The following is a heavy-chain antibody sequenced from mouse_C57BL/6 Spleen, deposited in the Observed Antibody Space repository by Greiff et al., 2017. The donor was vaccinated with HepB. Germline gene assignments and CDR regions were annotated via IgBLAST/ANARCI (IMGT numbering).Heavy chain of an antibody. V-gene: IGHV1-55*01. J-gene: IGHJ2*01. CDR3: ARYYYGSSWYFDY. Sequence: QVQLQQSGAELVKPGASVKMSCKASGYTFTSYWITWVKQRPGQGLEWIGDIYPGSGSTNYNEKFKSKATLTVDTSSSTAYMQLSSLTSEDSAVYYCARYYYGSSWYFDYWGQGTTLTVSS. CDR1: GYTFTSYW. CDR2: IYPGSGST. D-gene: IGHD1-1*01.